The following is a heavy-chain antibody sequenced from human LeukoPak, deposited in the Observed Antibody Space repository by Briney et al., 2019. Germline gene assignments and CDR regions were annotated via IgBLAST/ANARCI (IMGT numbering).Heavy chain of an antibody. Sequence: GGSLRLSCAASGFTFRSYAMHWVRQAPGKGLEWVAVISYDGSNKYYADSVKGRFTISRDNSKNTLYLQMNSLRAEDTAVYYCAKSRLSGINDAFDIWGQGTIVTVSS. CDR1: GFTFRSYA. D-gene: IGHD3-3*01. V-gene: IGHV3-30*04. J-gene: IGHJ3*02. CDR3: AKSRLSGINDAFDI. CDR2: ISYDGSNK.